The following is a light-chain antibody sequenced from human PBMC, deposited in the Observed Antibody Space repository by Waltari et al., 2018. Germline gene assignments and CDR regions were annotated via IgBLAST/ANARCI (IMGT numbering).Light chain of an antibody. V-gene: IGLV3-9*01. CDR1: HIGSKN. J-gene: IGLJ2*01. CDR3: QVWDSSTVVV. Sequence: SYELTQPLSVSVALGQTARITCGGKHIGSKNMHWYQQKPGQAPVVVIYRDSNRPSGIPERFSGSNSGNTATLTISRAQAGDEADYYCQVWDSSTVVVFGGGTKLTVL. CDR2: RDS.